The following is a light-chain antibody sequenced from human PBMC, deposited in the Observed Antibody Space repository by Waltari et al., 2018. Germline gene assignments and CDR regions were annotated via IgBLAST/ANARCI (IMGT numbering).Light chain of an antibody. CDR1: QSVSRA. CDR3: QHYLKLPVT. V-gene: IGKV3-20*01. J-gene: IGKJ1*01. CDR2: GAS. Sequence: EIVLTQSPGPLSLSLGDTATVSCRASQSVSRALAWYQQKPGQAPRLLIYGASTRATGIPDRFSGSGSGTDFSLTISRLEPDDFAVYYCQHYLKLPVTFGQGTTVEI.